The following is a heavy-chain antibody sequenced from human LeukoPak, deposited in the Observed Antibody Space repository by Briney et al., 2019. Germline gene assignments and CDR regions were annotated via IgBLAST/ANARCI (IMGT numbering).Heavy chain of an antibody. D-gene: IGHD3-16*01. CDR2: IYHGGSA. Sequence: SETLTLTCAASGYSISGANWWTLVRQPGGKRLEWTGIIYHGGSANYAPSLKSRVTISVDKSKNQLYLRLTTLTAADTAVYYCVRIWGTVEKWGPGSLLTVSS. CDR1: GYSISGANW. V-gene: IGHV4-4*02. J-gene: IGHJ4*02. CDR3: VRIWGTVEK.